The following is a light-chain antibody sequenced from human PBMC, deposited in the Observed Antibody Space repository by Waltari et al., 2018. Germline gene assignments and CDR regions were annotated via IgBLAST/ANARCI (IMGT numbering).Light chain of an antibody. CDR2: WAS. CDR1: QSVLYSSNNKNY. V-gene: IGKV4-1*01. CDR3: QQYYSGPFT. Sequence: DSVMNQSPDSLPVSLGERATINCKSSQSVLYSSNNKNYLAWYQQKPGQPPKLLIYWASTRESGVPDRFTGSGSGTDFTLTISSLQAEDVAVYYCQQYYSGPFTFGQGTRLEIK. J-gene: IGKJ5*01.